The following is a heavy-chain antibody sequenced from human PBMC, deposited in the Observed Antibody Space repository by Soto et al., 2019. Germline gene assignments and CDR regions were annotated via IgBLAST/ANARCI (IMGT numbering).Heavy chain of an antibody. CDR2: ISSSGGTT. V-gene: IGHV3-48*01. Sequence: GGSLRLSCAASGFTFSSYGMSWVRQAPGKGLEWVSSISSSGGTTYYADSAKGRFTISRDNAKNSLYLHMNSLRAEDTAMYYCARYRTSTSCQIRYGIDLWGQGTMVTVSS. CDR3: ARYRTSTSCQIRYGIDL. CDR1: GFTFSSYG. J-gene: IGHJ5*02. D-gene: IGHD2-2*01.